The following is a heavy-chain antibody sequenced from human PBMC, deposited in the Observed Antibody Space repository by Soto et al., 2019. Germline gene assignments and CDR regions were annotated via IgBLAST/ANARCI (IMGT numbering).Heavy chain of an antibody. J-gene: IGHJ6*02. Sequence: ASVEVSCKASRYTFTSYGISWVRQAPGQGLEWMGWISAYNGNTNYAQKLQGRVTMTTDTSTSTAYMELRSLRSDDTAVYYCARDCSSTSCRYYYYYYGMDVWGQGTTVTVSS. D-gene: IGHD2-2*01. CDR1: RYTFTSYG. CDR3: ARDCSSTSCRYYYYYYGMDV. V-gene: IGHV1-18*01. CDR2: ISAYNGNT.